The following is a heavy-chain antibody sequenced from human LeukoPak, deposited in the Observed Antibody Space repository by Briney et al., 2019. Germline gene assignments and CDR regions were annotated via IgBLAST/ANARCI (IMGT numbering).Heavy chain of an antibody. CDR1: GYTFTDYY. J-gene: IGHJ3*01. Sequence: ASVKVSCKASGYTFTDYYIHWVLQAPGKGLEWMGRFDPEDGETIYAEKFQGRVTITADTSTDTAYMELSSLTSDDTAVYYCARYCGSANCYIDAFDFWGQGTMVTVSS. D-gene: IGHD2-2*02. CDR2: FDPEDGET. CDR3: ARYCGSANCYIDAFDF. V-gene: IGHV1-69-2*01.